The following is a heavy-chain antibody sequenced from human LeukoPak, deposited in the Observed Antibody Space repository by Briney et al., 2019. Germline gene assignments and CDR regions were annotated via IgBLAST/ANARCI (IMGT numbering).Heavy chain of an antibody. J-gene: IGHJ4*02. V-gene: IGHV3-7*01. Sequence: PGGSLRLSCAASGFTFTEYWMNWVRQAPGKGLEWVASINQDGSEKYYVDSVKGRFPISRDNAPHSLSLQMSYLRAEDTAMFYCARDGVAAGLYFDLWGQGTLVTVSS. CDR1: GFTFTEYW. CDR2: INQDGSEK. CDR3: ARDGVAAGLYFDL. D-gene: IGHD6-13*01.